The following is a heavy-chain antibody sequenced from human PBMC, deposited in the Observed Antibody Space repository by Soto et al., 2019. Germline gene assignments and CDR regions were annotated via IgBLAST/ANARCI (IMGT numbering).Heavy chain of an antibody. CDR2: ISSNGGST. CDR3: VKDLHYYDSSGSFDY. J-gene: IGHJ4*02. CDR1: GFTFSSYA. D-gene: IGHD3-22*01. V-gene: IGHV3-64D*06. Sequence: VGSLRLSCSASGFTFSSYAMHWVRQAPGKGLEYVSAISSNGGSTYYADSVKGRFTISRDNSKNTLYLQMSSLRAEDTAVYYCVKDLHYYDSSGSFDYWGQGTLVTVSS.